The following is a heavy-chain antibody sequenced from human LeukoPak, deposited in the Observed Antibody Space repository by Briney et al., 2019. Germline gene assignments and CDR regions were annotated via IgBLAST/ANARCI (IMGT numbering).Heavy chain of an antibody. CDR3: ARDGASYSNYEGNFDY. CDR1: GFTFNGYG. Sequence: TGGSLRLSCAASGFTFNGYGMNWVRQAPGKGLEWVSYISSISSTIYYSDSVEGRFTISRDNAKNSLYLQMNSLRAEDTAVYYCARDGASYSNYEGNFDYWGQGTLVTVSS. V-gene: IGHV3-48*01. D-gene: IGHD4-11*01. J-gene: IGHJ4*02. CDR2: ISSISSTI.